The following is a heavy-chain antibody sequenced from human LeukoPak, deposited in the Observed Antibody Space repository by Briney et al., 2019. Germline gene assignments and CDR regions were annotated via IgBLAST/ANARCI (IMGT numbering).Heavy chain of an antibody. CDR3: ARSDQQMAYDAFDI. CDR2: INCNSGGA. CDR1: GYTFTAYY. V-gene: IGHV1-2*02. D-gene: IGHD5-24*01. Sequence: GASVKVSFKASGYTFTAYYMHWVRQAPGQGLEWMGWINCNSGGAKYAQIFQGRVTMTRDTSFSTAYMELSRLRSDDTAVYYCARSDQQMAYDAFDIWGQGTMVTVSS. J-gene: IGHJ3*02.